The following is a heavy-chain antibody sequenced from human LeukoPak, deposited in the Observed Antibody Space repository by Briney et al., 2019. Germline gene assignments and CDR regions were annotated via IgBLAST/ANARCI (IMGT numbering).Heavy chain of an antibody. D-gene: IGHD6-6*01. J-gene: IGHJ4*02. CDR2: INHSGST. CDR1: GGSFSGYY. CDR3: ARSVRRSSSSQNGG. Sequence: SETLSLTCAVYGGSFSGYYWSWIRQPPGKGLEWIGEINHSGSTNYNPSLKSRVTISVDTSKNQFSLKLSSVTAADTAVYYCARSVRRSSSSQNGGWGRGTLVTVSS. V-gene: IGHV4-34*01.